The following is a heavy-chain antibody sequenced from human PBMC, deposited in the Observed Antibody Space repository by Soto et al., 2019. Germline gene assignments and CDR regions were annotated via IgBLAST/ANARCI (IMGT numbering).Heavy chain of an antibody. CDR3: ARDGIHSYYDFWSGFSRYGMDV. D-gene: IGHD3-3*01. J-gene: IGHJ6*02. CDR1: GDSVSSNSVA. CDR2: TYYKSRWYN. V-gene: IGHV6-1*01. Sequence: QAQLQQSGPGLVKPSQTLSLTCAVSGDSVSSNSVAWNWIRQSPSRGLEWLGRTYYKSRWYNDYALSVKGRITINADTSKNQFSLQLTSVTPEDTAMYYCARDGIHSYYDFWSGFSRYGMDVWGQGTTVTVSS.